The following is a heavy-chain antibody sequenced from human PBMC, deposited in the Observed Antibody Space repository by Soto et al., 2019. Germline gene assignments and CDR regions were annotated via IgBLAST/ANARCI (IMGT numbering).Heavy chain of an antibody. CDR2: IIPFLGIA. CDR1: GDTFSSYT. Sequence: QVQLVQSGAEVRKPGSSLKVSCKASGDTFSSYTISWVRQAPGQGLEWMGRIIPFLGIANYAQKFQGSVTIRAHKSTSTALIELSSLRSEDTALYYCARGYCGSARVGAFGIWGHGTMVTVSS. V-gene: IGHV1-69*02. D-gene: IGHD3-10*01. CDR3: ARGYCGSARVGAFGI. J-gene: IGHJ3*02.